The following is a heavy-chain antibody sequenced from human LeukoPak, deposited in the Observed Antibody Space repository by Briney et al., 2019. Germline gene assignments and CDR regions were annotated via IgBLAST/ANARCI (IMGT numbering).Heavy chain of an antibody. J-gene: IGHJ6*02. Sequence: ASVKVSCKASGYTFTSYYMHWVRQAPGQGLEWMGIINPSGGSTNYAQKFQGRVTITADESTSTAYMELSSLRSEDTAVYYCARVQWELATYYYYGMDVWGQGTSVTVSS. CDR2: INPSGGST. V-gene: IGHV1-46*01. CDR1: GYTFTSYY. D-gene: IGHD1-26*01. CDR3: ARVQWELATYYYYGMDV.